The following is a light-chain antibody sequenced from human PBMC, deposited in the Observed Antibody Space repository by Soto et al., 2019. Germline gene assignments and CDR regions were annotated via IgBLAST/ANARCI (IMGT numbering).Light chain of an antibody. CDR1: QSISSY. J-gene: IGKJ5*01. CDR2: DAS. CDR3: QQYNSYSSIT. Sequence: DIQMTQSPSSLSASVGDRVAITCRSSQSISSYLNWYQQKPGKAPKLLIYDASSLESGVPSRFSGSGSGTEFTLTISSLQPDDFATYYCQQYNSYSSITFGQGTRLEI. V-gene: IGKV1-5*01.